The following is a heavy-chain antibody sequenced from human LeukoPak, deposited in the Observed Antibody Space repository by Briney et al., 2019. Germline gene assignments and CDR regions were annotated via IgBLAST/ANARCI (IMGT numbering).Heavy chain of an antibody. CDR3: ARDRTMTDAHYYYYYGMDV. CDR2: IYYSGST. V-gene: IGHV4-59*01. Sequence: PSETLSLTCTVSGGSISSYYWSWIRQPPGKGLEWIGYIYYSGSTNYNPSLKSRVTISVDTSKNQFSLKLSSVTAADTAVYYCARDRTMTDAHYYYYYGMDVWGQGTTVTVSS. CDR1: GGSISSYY. D-gene: IGHD1-1*01. J-gene: IGHJ6*02.